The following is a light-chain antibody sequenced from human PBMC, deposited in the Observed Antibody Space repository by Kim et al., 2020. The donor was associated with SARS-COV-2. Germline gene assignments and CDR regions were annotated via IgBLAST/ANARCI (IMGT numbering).Light chain of an antibody. CDR2: ATS. Sequence: AIRMTQSPSSFSASTGDRVTITCRASQVVSSYLAWYQQKPGKAPKLLLYATSTLQRGVPSRFSGSGSGTDFTLTISCLQSEDFATYYCQQYYSYPYTFGQGTKLEI. CDR3: QQYYSYPYT. V-gene: IGKV1-8*01. J-gene: IGKJ2*01. CDR1: QVVSSY.